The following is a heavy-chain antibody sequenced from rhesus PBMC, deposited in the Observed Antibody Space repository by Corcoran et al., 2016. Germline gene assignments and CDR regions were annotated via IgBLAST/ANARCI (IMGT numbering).Heavy chain of an antibody. D-gene: IGHD6-25*01. V-gene: IGHV3-116*02. Sequence: EVRLVESGGGLVQPGGSLRLSCAASGFTFSDYCMSWVRQAPGKGPEWVGFSRKKANGGTAEYDAAVKGRLTISRDDSKSIASLQRNSLKTEDTAVYYCGLAAAGTHWGQGVLVTVSS. CDR2: SRKKANGGTA. CDR1: GFTFSDYC. J-gene: IGHJ4*01. CDR3: GLAAAGTH.